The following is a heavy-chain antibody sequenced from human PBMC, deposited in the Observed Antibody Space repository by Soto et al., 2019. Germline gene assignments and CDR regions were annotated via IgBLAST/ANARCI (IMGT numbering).Heavy chain of an antibody. CDR1: GGSISSGGYY. J-gene: IGHJ4*01. D-gene: IGHD3-22*01. CDR2: ICYGGST. Sequence: SETLSLTCTVSGGSISSGGYYWSWIRQHPGKGLEWIGYICYGGSTYYNPSLKSRATISGDTSKNQFSLKLSSVTAADTAVYYCARGGYYYENSGQNAYDYWGQGILVTVSS. V-gene: IGHV4-31*03. CDR3: ARGGYYYENSGQNAYDY.